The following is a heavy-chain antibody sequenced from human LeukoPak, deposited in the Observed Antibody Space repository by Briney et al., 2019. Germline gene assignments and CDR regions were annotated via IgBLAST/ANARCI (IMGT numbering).Heavy chain of an antibody. V-gene: IGHV3-30*04. D-gene: IGHD2-21*02. CDR1: GFTFSSYA. CDR2: ISYDGSNK. J-gene: IGHJ4*02. CDR3: VRDFEGIVVVTCPGY. Sequence: VGSLRLSCAASGFTFSSYAMHWVRQAPGKGLEWVAVISYDGSNKYYADSVKGRFTISRDNSKNTLYLQMNSLRAEDTAVYYCVRDFEGIVVVTCPGYWGQGTLVTVSS.